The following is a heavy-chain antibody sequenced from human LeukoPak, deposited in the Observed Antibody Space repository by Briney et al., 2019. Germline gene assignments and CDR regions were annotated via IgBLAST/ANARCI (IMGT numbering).Heavy chain of an antibody. CDR3: ARDKALRGSNLGMDV. Sequence: SQTLSLTCTVSGGSISSGGYYWSWIRQHPGKGLEWIGNIFYSGSTNYNPSLKSRVTISVDTSKNQFSLKLNSVTAADTAVYYCARDKALRGSNLGMDVWGQGTTVTVSS. V-gene: IGHV4-61*08. CDR2: IFYSGST. J-gene: IGHJ6*02. CDR1: GGSISSGGYY. D-gene: IGHD2-15*01.